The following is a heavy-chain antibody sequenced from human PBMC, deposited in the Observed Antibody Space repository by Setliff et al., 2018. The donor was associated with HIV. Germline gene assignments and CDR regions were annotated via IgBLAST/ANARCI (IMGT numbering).Heavy chain of an antibody. D-gene: IGHD3-22*01. CDR2: IRKKSNSYTT. Sequence: GGSLRLSCAASGFTFSDHYMDWVRQAPGKGLEWVGRIRKKSNSYTTEYAASVKGRFTISRDDSKNSLYLQMSSLNTGDTAVYYCTHMGHYFDGTGYNRMYYFDYWGQGALVTVSS. V-gene: IGHV3-72*01. CDR3: THMGHYFDGTGYNRMYYFDY. CDR1: GFTFSDHY. J-gene: IGHJ4*02.